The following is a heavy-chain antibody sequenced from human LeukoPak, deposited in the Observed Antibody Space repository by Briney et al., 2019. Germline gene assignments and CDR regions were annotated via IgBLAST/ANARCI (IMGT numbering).Heavy chain of an antibody. CDR1: AYTLTKLS. D-gene: IGHD3-22*01. CDR2: FDPEDGET. J-gene: IGHJ4*02. V-gene: IGHV1-24*01. CDR3: ATDSSYDSSGYS. Sequence: SVKLSCKVSAYTLTKLSMHWVRHPPRKGRECMGGFDPEDGETIYAQKFKGRVTMTEDTSTDTAYMELSSLRSEDTAVYYCATDSSYDSSGYSWGQGTLVIVSS.